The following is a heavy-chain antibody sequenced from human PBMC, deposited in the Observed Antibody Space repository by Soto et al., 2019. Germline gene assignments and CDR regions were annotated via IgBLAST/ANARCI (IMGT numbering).Heavy chain of an antibody. CDR2: ISSSSSYI. CDR1: GFTFSSYS. J-gene: IGHJ6*02. CDR3: ARVSDCSGGSCYFVYYGMDV. D-gene: IGHD2-15*01. V-gene: IGHV3-21*01. Sequence: XVSLRLSCAASGFTFSSYSMNWVRQAPGKGLGWVSSISSSSSYIYYADSVKGRFTISRDNAKNSLYLQMNSLRAEDTAVYYCARVSDCSGGSCYFVYYGMDVWGQGTTVTV.